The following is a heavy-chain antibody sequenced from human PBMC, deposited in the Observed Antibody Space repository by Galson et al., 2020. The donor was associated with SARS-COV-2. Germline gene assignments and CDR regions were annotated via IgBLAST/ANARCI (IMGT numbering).Heavy chain of an antibody. CDR3: ARLSYDSTAHDFAFDL. J-gene: IGHJ5*02. Sequence: ETSETLSLTCTVSGGSITNSAYYWAWIRQPPGKGLEWIASIYYSGSASYSPSLKSRVTISVDMSKNRFSLELTSMTAADTAVYFCARLSYDSTAHDFAFDLWGLGTLVTVSS. D-gene: IGHD3-22*01. CDR1: GGSITNSAYY. CDR2: IYYSGSA. V-gene: IGHV4-39*01.